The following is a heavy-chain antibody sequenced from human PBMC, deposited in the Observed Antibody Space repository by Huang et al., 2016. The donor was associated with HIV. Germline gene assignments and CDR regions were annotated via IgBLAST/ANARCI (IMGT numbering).Heavy chain of an antibody. J-gene: IGHJ5*02. V-gene: IGHV3-30*18. D-gene: IGHD2-15*01. CDR3: AKESRWFSDFDQ. Sequence: QVQLVESGGGVVQPGTSLRLSCAASGFIFSNFGMHWVRQAPGEGLEGVAVIAYDGRSDRYSDSVKGRFTISRDNDKNTLSLEMNRLRHDDTAVYYCAKESRWFSDFDQWGQGTLVTVSS. CDR2: IAYDGRSD. CDR1: GFIFSNFG.